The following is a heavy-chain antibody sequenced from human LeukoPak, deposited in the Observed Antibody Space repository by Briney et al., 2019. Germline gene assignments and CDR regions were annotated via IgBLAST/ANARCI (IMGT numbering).Heavy chain of an antibody. CDR2: IIPILGIA. J-gene: IGHJ6*02. Sequence: ASVKVSCKASGGTFSSYAISWVRQAPGQGLEWMGRIIPILGIANYAQKFQGRVTITADKSTSTAYMELSSLRSEDTAAYYCATGPGQQYGMDVWGQGTTVTVSS. CDR3: ATGPGQQYGMDV. V-gene: IGHV1-69*04. CDR1: GGTFSSYA. D-gene: IGHD6-13*01.